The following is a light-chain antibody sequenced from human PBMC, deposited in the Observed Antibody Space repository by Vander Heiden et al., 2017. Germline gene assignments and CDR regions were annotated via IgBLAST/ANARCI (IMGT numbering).Light chain of an antibody. CDR3: AAWDDSLNGVV. Sequence: QSVLTQPPSASGTPGQRVTISCSGSSSNIGSNTVNWYRQLPGTAPKLHIYSNNQRPSGVPDRFSGSKSGTSASLAISGLQSEDEADYYCAAWDDSLNGVVVGGGTKMTV. CDR2: SNN. V-gene: IGLV1-44*01. J-gene: IGLJ2*01. CDR1: SSNIGSNT.